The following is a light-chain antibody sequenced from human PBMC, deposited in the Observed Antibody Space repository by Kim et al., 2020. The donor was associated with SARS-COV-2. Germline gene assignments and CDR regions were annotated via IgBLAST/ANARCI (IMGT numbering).Light chain of an antibody. J-gene: IGLJ3*02. CDR3: SSYSSGDTWV. CDR1: NSYIDAYNY. Sequence: GQQLPSSCTGSNSYIDAYNYMSWFQQHPGKAPRLMIYEVTKWPSGNSNRFSGSKSGNTASLTISGLQTEDEADYYCSSYSSGDTWVFGGGTQLSVL. V-gene: IGLV2-14*03. CDR2: EVT.